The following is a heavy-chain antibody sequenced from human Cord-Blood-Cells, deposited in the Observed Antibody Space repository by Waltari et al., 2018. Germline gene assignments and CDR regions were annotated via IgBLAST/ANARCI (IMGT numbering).Heavy chain of an antibody. V-gene: IGHV3-53*04. Sequence: EVQLVESGGGLVQPGGSLRLSCAASGFPVRSHYMSWVRQAPGKGLEWVSVIYSGGSTYYADSVKGRFTISRHNSKNTLYLQMNSLRAEDTAVYYCAGTQSFDYWGQGTLVTVSS. CDR3: AGTQSFDY. CDR1: GFPVRSHY. CDR2: IYSGGST. J-gene: IGHJ4*02.